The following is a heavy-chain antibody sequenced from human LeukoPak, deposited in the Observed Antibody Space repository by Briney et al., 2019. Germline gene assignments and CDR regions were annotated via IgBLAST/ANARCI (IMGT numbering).Heavy chain of an antibody. CDR1: GYTFTGYY. CDR3: ARDSGSGWSGYYYMDV. V-gene: IGHV1-2*02. D-gene: IGHD6-19*01. Sequence: ASVKVSCKASGYTFTGYYMHWVRQAPGQGLEWMGWINPNSGGTNYAQKFQGRVTMTRDTSISTAYMELSRLRSDDTAVYYCARDSGSGWSGYYYMDVWGKGTTVTVSS. CDR2: INPNSGGT. J-gene: IGHJ6*03.